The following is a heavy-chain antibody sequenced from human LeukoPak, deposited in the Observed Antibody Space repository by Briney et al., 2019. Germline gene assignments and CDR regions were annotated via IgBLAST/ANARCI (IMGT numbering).Heavy chain of an antibody. CDR3: ARLTVTTIIDY. J-gene: IGHJ4*02. V-gene: IGHV3-30-3*01. Sequence: GGSLRLSCAASGSTFSSYAMHWVRQAPGKGLEWVAVISYDGSNKYYADSVKGRFTISRDNSKNTLYLQMNSLRAEDTAVYYCARLTVTTIIDYWGQGTLVTVSS. CDR2: ISYDGSNK. CDR1: GSTFSSYA. D-gene: IGHD4-17*01.